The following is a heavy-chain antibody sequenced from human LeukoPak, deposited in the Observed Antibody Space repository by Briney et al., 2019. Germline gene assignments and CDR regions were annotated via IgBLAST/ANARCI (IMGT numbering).Heavy chain of an antibody. CDR1: GYSISSGYY. CDR2: IYHSGST. D-gene: IGHD5-12*01. J-gene: IGHJ3*02. CDR3: ARDRIVATIEGIGAFDI. Sequence: SETLSLTCTVSGYSISSGYYWGWIRQPPGKGLEWIGSIYHSGSTYYNPSLKSRVTISVDTSKNQFSLKLSPVTAADTAVYYCARDRIVATIEGIGAFDIWGQGTMVTVSS. V-gene: IGHV4-38-2*02.